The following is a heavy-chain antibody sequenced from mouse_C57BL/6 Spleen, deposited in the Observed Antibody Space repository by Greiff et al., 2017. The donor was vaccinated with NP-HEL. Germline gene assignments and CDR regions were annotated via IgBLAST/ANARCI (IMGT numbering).Heavy chain of an antibody. Sequence: EVQRVESGEGLVKPGGSLKLSCAASGFTFSSYAMSWVRQTPEKRLEWVAYISSGGDYIYYADTVKGRFTISRDNARNTLYLQMSSLKSEDTAMYYCTRDAGTGYFDYWGQGTTLTVSS. J-gene: IGHJ2*01. CDR1: GFTFSSYA. V-gene: IGHV5-9-1*02. D-gene: IGHD4-1*01. CDR2: ISSGGDYI. CDR3: TRDAGTGYFDY.